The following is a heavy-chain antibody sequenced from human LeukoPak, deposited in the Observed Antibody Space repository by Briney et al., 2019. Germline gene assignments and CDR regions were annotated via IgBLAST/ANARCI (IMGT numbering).Heavy chain of an antibody. CDR3: ARSVVVPAAIWYFDL. D-gene: IGHD2-2*01. V-gene: IGHV4-4*07. CDR1: GGSISTYY. Sequence: PSETLSLTCTVSGGSISTYYWSWIRQPAGKGLEWIGRIYTSGSTNYNPSLKSRVTMSVDTSKDQFSLKLSSVTAADTAVYYCARSVVVPAAIWYFDLWGRGTLVTVSS. CDR2: IYTSGST. J-gene: IGHJ2*01.